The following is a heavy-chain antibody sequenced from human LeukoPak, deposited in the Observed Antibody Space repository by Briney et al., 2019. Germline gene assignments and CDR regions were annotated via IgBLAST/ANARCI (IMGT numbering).Heavy chain of an antibody. CDR3: ARDLSATWYSLAY. CDR2: INWDGENT. D-gene: IGHD2-15*01. V-gene: IGHV3-20*04. J-gene: IGHJ4*02. Sequence: PGGSLRLSCSGSGLKFGDYGLSWVRQAPGKGLEWVSGINWDGENTAYADSVKGRFTISRDNAENALYLQMDSLRAEDTALYYCARDLSATWYSLAYWGRGTQVTVSS. CDR1: GLKFGDYG.